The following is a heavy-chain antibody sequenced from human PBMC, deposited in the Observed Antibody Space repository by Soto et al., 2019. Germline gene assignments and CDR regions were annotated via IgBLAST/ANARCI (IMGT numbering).Heavy chain of an antibody. CDR1: GGSFSGYY. CDR3: ARGFGYSYGLIYFDY. CDR2: INHSGST. Sequence: SETLSLTCAVYGGSFSGYYWSWIRQPPGKGLEWIGEINHSGSTNYNPSLKSRVTISVDTSKNQFSLKLSSVTAADTAAYYCARGFGYSYGLIYFDYWGQGTLVTVSS. J-gene: IGHJ4*02. D-gene: IGHD5-18*01. V-gene: IGHV4-34*01.